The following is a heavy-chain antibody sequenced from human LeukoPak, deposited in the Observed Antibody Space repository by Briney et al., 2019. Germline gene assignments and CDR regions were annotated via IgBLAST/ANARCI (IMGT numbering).Heavy chain of an antibody. J-gene: IGHJ4*02. CDR3: AREQIFGVVIYFDY. CDR1: GYSISSGYY. CDR2: IYHSGTT. Sequence: PSETLSLTCAVSGYSISSGYYWGWIRQPPGKGLEWIGTIYHSGTTYYNPSLKSRVTISVDTSKNQISLKLSSVTAADTAVYYCAREQIFGVVIYFDYWGQGTLVTVSS. D-gene: IGHD3-3*01. V-gene: IGHV4-38-2*02.